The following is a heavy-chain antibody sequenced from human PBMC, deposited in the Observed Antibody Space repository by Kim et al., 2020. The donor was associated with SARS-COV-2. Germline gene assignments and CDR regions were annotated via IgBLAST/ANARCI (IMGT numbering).Heavy chain of an antibody. D-gene: IGHD3-22*01. CDR2: IYYSGST. J-gene: IGHJ4*02. V-gene: IGHV4-61*01. Sequence: SETLSLTCTVSGGSVSSGSYYWSWIRQPPGKGLEWIGYIYYSGSTNYNPSLKSRVTISVDTSKNQFSLKLSSVTAADTAVYYCARAPFYDSSGYYYVGGYFDYWGQGTLVTVSS. CDR1: GGSVSSGSYY. CDR3: ARAPFYDSSGYYYVGGYFDY.